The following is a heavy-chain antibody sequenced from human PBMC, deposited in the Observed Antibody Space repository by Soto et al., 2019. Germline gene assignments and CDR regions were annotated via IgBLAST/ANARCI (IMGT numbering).Heavy chain of an antibody. D-gene: IGHD3-22*01. Sequence: PSETLSLTCTVSDGSITSTTYYWGWIRQPPGKGLEWIGRIYYSGSTYSKSSLKSRVTVSVDTSKSQFSLRLTSVTAADTAPYYRVRHSRPGSGYPVVQHWGQGTLVTVSS. CDR2: IYYSGST. V-gene: IGHV4-39*01. J-gene: IGHJ1*01. CDR1: DGSITSTTYY. CDR3: VRHSRPGSGYPVVQH.